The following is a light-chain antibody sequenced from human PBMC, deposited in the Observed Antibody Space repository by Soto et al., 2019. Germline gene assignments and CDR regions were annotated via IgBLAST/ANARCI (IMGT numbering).Light chain of an antibody. Sequence: DIQMTQSPSSVSASVGDRITITCRASQGISSRLAWYQQKPGKAPKLLIYAASSLQSGVPSRLRGSGYGTHLTLTISSLQPEDFETYYCQQANTFTLTFGHGTRLEIK. CDR3: QQANTFTLT. CDR2: AAS. CDR1: QGISSR. V-gene: IGKV1D-12*01. J-gene: IGKJ5*01.